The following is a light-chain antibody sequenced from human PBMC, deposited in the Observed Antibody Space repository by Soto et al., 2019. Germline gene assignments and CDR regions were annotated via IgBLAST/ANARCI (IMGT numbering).Light chain of an antibody. V-gene: IGKV3-11*01. J-gene: IGKJ4*01. CDR3: QQRSSWPLT. CDR1: QSVSSH. Sequence: EIALTQSPGTLSLSPGERATLSCRASQSVSSHFAWYQQKPGQAPRRLIYDASNRATGIPARFAGSGSGTEFTLTISSLEPEDFAVYYCQQRSSWPLTFGGGTKVEIK. CDR2: DAS.